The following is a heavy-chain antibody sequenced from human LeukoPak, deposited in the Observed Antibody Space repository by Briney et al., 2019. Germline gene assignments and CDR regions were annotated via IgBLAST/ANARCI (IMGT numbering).Heavy chain of an antibody. CDR1: GYTFTNYG. V-gene: IGHV1-18*01. CDR3: AKVNDFWSGYYDY. D-gene: IGHD3-3*01. Sequence: ASVKVSCKASGYTFTNYGISWVRQAPGQGLEWMGWISRQNGNTKYAENLQGRVTMTTDTSTSTAYMELRSLTSDDTAVYYCAKVNDFWSGYYDYWGQGTLVTVSS. J-gene: IGHJ4*02. CDR2: ISRQNGNT.